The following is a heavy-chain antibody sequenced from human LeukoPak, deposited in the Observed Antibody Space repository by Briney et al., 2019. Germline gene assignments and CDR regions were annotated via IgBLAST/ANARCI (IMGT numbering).Heavy chain of an antibody. Sequence: NPSETLSLTCSVSGGSISSYDWSWIRQPAGKGLEWIGRIFTSGSTNYNPSLKSRVTMSVDTSKNHFSLKLISVTAADTAVYYCAREGYDYVWGSYRYFDYWGQGTLVTVSS. CDR1: GGSISSYD. CDR3: AREGYDYVWGSYRYFDY. CDR2: IFTSGST. V-gene: IGHV4-4*07. J-gene: IGHJ4*02. D-gene: IGHD3-16*02.